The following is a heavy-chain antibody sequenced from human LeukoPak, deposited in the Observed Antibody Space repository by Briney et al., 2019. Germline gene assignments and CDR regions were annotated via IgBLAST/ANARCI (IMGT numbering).Heavy chain of an antibody. CDR1: GGSLSGYY. D-gene: IGHD6-19*01. Sequence: KASQTLSPTCAVYGGSLSGYYWSWIRHPPGKGLEWIGEINHSGSTNYNPSLKSRVTISVDTSKKQISLKLSSVTAADTAVYYCARVGTAVAGYWGQGTLVTVSS. CDR3: ARVGTAVAGY. CDR2: INHSGST. V-gene: IGHV4-34*01. J-gene: IGHJ4*02.